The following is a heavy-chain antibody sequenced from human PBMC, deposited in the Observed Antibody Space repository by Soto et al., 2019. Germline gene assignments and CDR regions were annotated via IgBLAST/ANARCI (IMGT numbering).Heavy chain of an antibody. CDR3: ARVIKPYDYYYYYYYMDV. CDR2: MNPNSGNT. V-gene: IGHV1-8*01. CDR1: GYTFTSYD. D-gene: IGHD5-12*01. Sequence: ASVKVSCKASGYTFTSYDINWVRQATGQGLEWMGWMNPNSGNTGYAQKFQGRVTMTRNTSISTAYMELSSLRSEDTAVYYCARVIKPYDYYYYYYYMDVWGKGTRVTVSS. J-gene: IGHJ6*03.